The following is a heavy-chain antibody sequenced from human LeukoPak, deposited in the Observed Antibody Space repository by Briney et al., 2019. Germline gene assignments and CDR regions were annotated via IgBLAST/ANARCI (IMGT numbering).Heavy chain of an antibody. Sequence: ASVKVSCKASGYTFTSYDINWVRQATGQGREGRGWMNPNSGNTGYAQKFQGRVTMTRNTSISTAYMELSSLRSEDTAVYYCARGGYYGSGSSHYYYYGMDVWGQGTTVTVSS. D-gene: IGHD3-10*01. J-gene: IGHJ6*02. CDR3: ARGGYYGSGSSHYYYYGMDV. CDR2: MNPNSGNT. V-gene: IGHV1-8*01. CDR1: GYTFTSYD.